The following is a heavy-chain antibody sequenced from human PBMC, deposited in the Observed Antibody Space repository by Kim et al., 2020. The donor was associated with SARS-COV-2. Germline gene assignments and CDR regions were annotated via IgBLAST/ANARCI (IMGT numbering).Heavy chain of an antibody. CDR1: GFTFSTHA. CDR2: ISYDGSDK. D-gene: IGHD6-13*01. CDR3: ATGGELAAPGRRYFDY. V-gene: IGHV3-33*05. Sequence: GGSLRLSCAASGFTFSTHAMHWVRQAPGKGLEWVAIISYDGSDKYYADSVKGRFTISRDNSKNTLYLQMNSLRAEDTAMYYCATGGELAAPGRRYFDYWGQGTLVTVST. J-gene: IGHJ4*02.